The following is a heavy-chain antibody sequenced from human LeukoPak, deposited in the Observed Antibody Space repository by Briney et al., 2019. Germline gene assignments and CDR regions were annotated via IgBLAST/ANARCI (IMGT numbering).Heavy chain of an antibody. J-gene: IGHJ4*02. V-gene: IGHV3-53*01. D-gene: IGHD6-13*01. CDR1: GFTVSSNY. CDR3: AKDALAAQTHYFDY. Sequence: GGSLRLSCAASGFTVSSNYMSWVRQAPGKGLEWVSVIYSGDSTYYADSVKGRFTISRDNSKNTLYLQMNSLRAEDTAVYYCAKDALAAQTHYFDYWGQGTLVTVSS. CDR2: IYSGDST.